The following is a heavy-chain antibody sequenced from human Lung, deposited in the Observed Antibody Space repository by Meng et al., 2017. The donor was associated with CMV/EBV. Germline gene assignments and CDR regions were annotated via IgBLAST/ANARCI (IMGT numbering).Heavy chain of an antibody. V-gene: IGHV4-34*01. J-gene: IGHJ6*02. D-gene: IGHD3-3*01. CDR1: GGSFSGYY. Sequence: SXTLSLXCAVYGGSFSGYYWSWIRQPPGKGLEWIGEINHSGSTNYNPSLKSRVTISVDTSKNQFSLKLSSVTAADTAVYYCARTTYDFWSGIYYYYYYGMDVWGQGXTVTVSS. CDR2: INHSGST. CDR3: ARTTYDFWSGIYYYYYYGMDV.